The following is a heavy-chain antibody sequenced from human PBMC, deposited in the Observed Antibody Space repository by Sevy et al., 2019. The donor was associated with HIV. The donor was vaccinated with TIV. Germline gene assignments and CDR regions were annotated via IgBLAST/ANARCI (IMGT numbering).Heavy chain of an antibody. CDR1: GFTFGGYW. V-gene: IGHV3-7*03. J-gene: IGHJ4*02. CDR3: ATGSLGCVLARFDY. CDR2: IKQTGSDK. Sequence: GGSLRLSCVVSGFTFGGYWMTWVRQAPGKGLEWVANIKQTGSDKYYVDSVKGRFTISRDNAKNSLYLQMNSLRVDETAVYYCATGSLGCVLARFDYWGRGNQVTVSS.